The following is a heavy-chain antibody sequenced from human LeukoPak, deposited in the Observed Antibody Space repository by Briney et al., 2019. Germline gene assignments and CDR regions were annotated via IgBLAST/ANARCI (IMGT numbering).Heavy chain of an antibody. V-gene: IGHV3-23*01. Sequence: GGSLRLSSAASGFTFSNYAMSWVRQAPGKGLEWVSAISGSGGSTYYADSVKGRFTISRDNPKNTLYLQMNSLRAEDTAVYYCAIIPPGSTFDWGQGTLVTVSS. J-gene: IGHJ4*02. CDR2: ISGSGGST. CDR1: GFTFSNYA. CDR3: AIIPPGSTFD. D-gene: IGHD3-10*01.